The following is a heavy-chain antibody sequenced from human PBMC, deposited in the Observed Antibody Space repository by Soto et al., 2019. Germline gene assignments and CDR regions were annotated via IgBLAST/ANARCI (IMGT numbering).Heavy chain of an antibody. CDR1: GGSISSHY. D-gene: IGHD2-2*01. CDR2: IYYSGST. CDR3: ARLDASAHYFDY. V-gene: IGHV4-59*08. Sequence: SETLSLTCTVSGGSISSHYWSWIRQPPGQGLEWIGYIYYSGSTNYNPSLKSRVTISVDTSKSQFSLRLSSVTAADTAVYFCARLDASAHYFDYRGQRALLTISS. J-gene: IGHJ4*02.